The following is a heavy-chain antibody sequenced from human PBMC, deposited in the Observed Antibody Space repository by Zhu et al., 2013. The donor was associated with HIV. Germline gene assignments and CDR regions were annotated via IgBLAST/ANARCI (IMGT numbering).Heavy chain of an antibody. D-gene: IGHD4-17*01. CDR1: GGTFSSYA. J-gene: IGHJ6*02. V-gene: IGHV1-69*06. CDR3: ARDRYGGKRIDYYYYYGMDV. Sequence: QVQLVQSGAEVKKPGSSVKVSCKASGGTFSSYAISWVRQAPGQGLEWMGGIIPIFGTANYAQKFQGRVTITADKSTSTAYMELSSLRSEDTAVYYCARDRYGGKRIDYYYYYGMDVWGQGTTVTVSS. CDR2: IIPIFGTA.